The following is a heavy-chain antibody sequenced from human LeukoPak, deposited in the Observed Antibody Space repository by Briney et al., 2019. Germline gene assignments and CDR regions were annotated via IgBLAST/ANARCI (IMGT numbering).Heavy chain of an antibody. D-gene: IGHD7-27*01. Sequence: SETLSLTCTVSGYSISSGYYWGWIRQPPGKGLEWIGSIYHSGSTYYNPSLKSRVTISVDTSKNQFSLQLTSVTAADTAVYYCATSQSGFDYWGQGTLVTVST. CDR3: ATSQSGFDY. CDR1: GYSISSGYY. J-gene: IGHJ4*02. V-gene: IGHV4-38-2*02. CDR2: IYHSGST.